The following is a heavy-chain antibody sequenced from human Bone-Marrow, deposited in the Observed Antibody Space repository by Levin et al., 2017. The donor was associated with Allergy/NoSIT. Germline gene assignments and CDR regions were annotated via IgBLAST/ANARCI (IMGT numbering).Heavy chain of an antibody. CDR1: GFTFSSHW. Sequence: GESLKISCAGSGFTFSSHWMTWVRQAPGKGLEWVANINPDGNLRNYLGSVKGRFTISRDNTENSMYLQMNSLTAEDTAVYHCARVIATDEAFDPLGQGTLVTVSS. CDR3: ARVIATDEAFDP. D-gene: IGHD6-13*01. V-gene: IGHV3-7*01. CDR2: INPDGNLR. J-gene: IGHJ5*02.